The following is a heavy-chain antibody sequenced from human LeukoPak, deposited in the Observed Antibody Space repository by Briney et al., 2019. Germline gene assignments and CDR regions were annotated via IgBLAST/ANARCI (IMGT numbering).Heavy chain of an antibody. D-gene: IGHD3-10*01. V-gene: IGHV3-30*03. CDR1: GFTFTNYG. CDR3: ARDLSPVVRASPMGY. Sequence: GGSLRLSCAASGFTFTNYGVHWVRQAPGKGLEWVALITYDGYYKYYSDSVKGRFTISSDTSKNTLYLQMNSLRAEDTAVYYCARDLSPVVRASPMGYWGQGTPVTVSS. J-gene: IGHJ4*02. CDR2: ITYDGYYK.